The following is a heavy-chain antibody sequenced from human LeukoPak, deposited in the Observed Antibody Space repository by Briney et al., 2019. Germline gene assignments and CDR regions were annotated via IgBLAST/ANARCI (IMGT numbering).Heavy chain of an antibody. CDR2: THYTGST. CDR3: AKWSSTLKAFDF. CDR1: GDSINNYY. Sequence: SETLSLTCSVSGDSINNYYWNWIRQPPGKELEWIAYTHYTGSTKSSPSLKSRVTTSVDTSKSQFSLKLSSVTAADTAVYYCAKWSSTLKAFDFWGQGILVIVSS. J-gene: IGHJ4*02. D-gene: IGHD2-8*01. V-gene: IGHV4-59*08.